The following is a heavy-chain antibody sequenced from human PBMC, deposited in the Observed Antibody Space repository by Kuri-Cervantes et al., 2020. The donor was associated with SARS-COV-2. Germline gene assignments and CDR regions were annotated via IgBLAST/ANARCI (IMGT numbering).Heavy chain of an antibody. V-gene: IGHV1-18*01. Sequence: ASVKVSCKASGYTFTSYGISWVRQAPGQGLEWMGWISAYNGNTNYAQKLQGRVTMTTDTSTSTAHMELRSLRSDDTAVYYCARDGQGLYCSGGSCYSRWFDPWGQGTLVTVSS. D-gene: IGHD2-15*01. CDR3: ARDGQGLYCSGGSCYSRWFDP. J-gene: IGHJ5*02. CDR1: GYTFTSYG. CDR2: ISAYNGNT.